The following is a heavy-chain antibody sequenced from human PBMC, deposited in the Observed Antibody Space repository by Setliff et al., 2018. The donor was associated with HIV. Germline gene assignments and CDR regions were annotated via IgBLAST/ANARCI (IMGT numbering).Heavy chain of an antibody. CDR2: IFHTGST. D-gene: IGHD6-13*01. V-gene: IGHV4-39*01. J-gene: IGHJ4*02. CDR1: GGSISSNSYY. CDR3: ARVFEIAAAGFDY. Sequence: SETLSLTCSISGGSISSNSYYWGWIRQPPGKGLEWIGQIFHTGSTYYNPSLKSRVTISVDTSKTQFFLKLTSVTAADTAAYYCARVFEIAAAGFDYWGQGTLVTVSS.